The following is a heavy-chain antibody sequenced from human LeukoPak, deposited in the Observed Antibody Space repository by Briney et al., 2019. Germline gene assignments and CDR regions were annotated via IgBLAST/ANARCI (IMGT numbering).Heavy chain of an antibody. CDR3: ALVPAAIRGYYYYGMDV. D-gene: IGHD2-2*02. J-gene: IGHJ6*02. Sequence: GGSLRLSCAASGFTFDDYAMHWVRQAPGKGLEWVSGISWNSGSIGHADSVKGRFTISRDNAKNSLYLQMNSLRAEDTALYYCALVPAAIRGYYYYGMDVWGQGTTVTVSS. V-gene: IGHV3-9*01. CDR2: ISWNSGSI. CDR1: GFTFDDYA.